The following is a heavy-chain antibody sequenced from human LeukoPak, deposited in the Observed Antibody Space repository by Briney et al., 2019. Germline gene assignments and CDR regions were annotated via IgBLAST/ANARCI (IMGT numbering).Heavy chain of an antibody. D-gene: IGHD3-22*01. J-gene: IGHJ4*01. V-gene: IGHV4-59*01. CDR3: AREWGGYDSSGYHVXGFXY. CDR2: IYYSGST. CDR1: GGSISSYY. Sequence: SETLSLTCIVSGGSISSYYWSWIRQPPGKGLEWIGYIYYSGSTNYNPSLKSRVTISVDTSKNQFSLKLSSVTAADTAVYYCAREWGGYDSSGYHVXGFXYWXXXTLVTVS.